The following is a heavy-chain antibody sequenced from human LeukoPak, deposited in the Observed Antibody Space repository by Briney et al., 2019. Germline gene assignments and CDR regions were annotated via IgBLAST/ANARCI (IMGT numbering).Heavy chain of an antibody. V-gene: IGHV3-33*01. D-gene: IGHD5/OR15-5a*01. CDR3: ASYPSLRVTLDY. CDR2: IWYDGSNK. Sequence: PGRSLRLSCAASGFIFSNYGMHWVRQAPGKGLVWVAVIWYDGSNKYYADSVKGRFTISRDNSKNMLYLEMNSLRAEDTAVYYCASYPSLRVTLDYWGQGTLVTVSS. CDR1: GFIFSNYG. J-gene: IGHJ4*02.